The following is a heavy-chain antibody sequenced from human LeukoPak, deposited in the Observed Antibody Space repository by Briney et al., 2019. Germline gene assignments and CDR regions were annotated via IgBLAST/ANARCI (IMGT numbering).Heavy chain of an antibody. V-gene: IGHV3-74*01. CDR1: GFAFSSYW. CDR3: ARSQFDY. J-gene: IGHJ4*02. CDR2: ISGDGSTT. Sequence: GGSLRLSCATSGFAFSSYWMLWVRQVPGKGLVWVSRISGDGSTTTYADSVKGRFTISGDNTNNILYLQMNSLRAEDTAMYYCARSQFDYWGQGILVTVTS.